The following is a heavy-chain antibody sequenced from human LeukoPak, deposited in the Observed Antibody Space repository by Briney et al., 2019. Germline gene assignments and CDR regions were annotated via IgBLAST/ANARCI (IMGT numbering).Heavy chain of an antibody. CDR1: GGSISSYY. CDR2: IYYSGST. CDR3: ARGIGYSSSWFDY. D-gene: IGHD6-13*01. J-gene: IGHJ4*02. V-gene: IGHV4-59*01. Sequence: SETLSLTCTVSGGSISSYYWSWIRQPSGKGLGWIGYIYYSGSTNYNPSLKSRVTISVDTTKNQFSLKLSSVTAADTAVYYCARGIGYSSSWFDYWGQGTLVTVSS.